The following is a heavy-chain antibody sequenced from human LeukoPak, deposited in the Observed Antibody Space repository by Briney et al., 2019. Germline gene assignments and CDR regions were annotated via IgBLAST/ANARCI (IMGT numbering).Heavy chain of an antibody. CDR2: TYPNSGET. CDR3: ASVTYSDYSGHDY. Sequence: ASVKVSCKASGYTFSGYYMHRVRQAPGQGLEWMGWTYPNSGETKYAQKFQGRVTMTRDSSISTAYMELSSLTSDDTAVYYCASVTYSDYSGHDYWGQGTLVTVSS. V-gene: IGHV1-2*02. J-gene: IGHJ4*02. CDR1: GYTFSGYY. D-gene: IGHD3-22*01.